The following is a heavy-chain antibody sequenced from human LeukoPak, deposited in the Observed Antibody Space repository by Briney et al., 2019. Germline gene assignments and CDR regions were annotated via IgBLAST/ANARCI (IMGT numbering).Heavy chain of an antibody. CDR2: VAYSGST. V-gene: IGHV4-59*01. Sequence: SSETLSLTCTVSGGSTNSYYWSWIRQSPGKGLEWIGYVAYSGSTNYNPSHKCRVTISLDTSKNQFSLKLSSVTAADTAVYYCARTVSGYYFNAWGPGTLVTVSS. J-gene: IGHJ5*02. CDR1: GGSTNSYY. D-gene: IGHD5-12*01. CDR3: ARTVSGYYFNA.